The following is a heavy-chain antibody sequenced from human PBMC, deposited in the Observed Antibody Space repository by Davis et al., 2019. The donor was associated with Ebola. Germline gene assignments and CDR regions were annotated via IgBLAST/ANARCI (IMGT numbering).Heavy chain of an antibody. CDR2: INHSGST. CDR1: GGSVSNYY. J-gene: IGHJ4*02. D-gene: IGHD6-13*01. Sequence: SETLSLTCTVSGGSVSNYYWSWIRQPPGKGLEWIGEINHSGSTNYNPSLKSRVTISVDTSKNQFSLKLSSVTAADTAVYYCARAIAAAGSLGFDYWGQGTLVTVSS. V-gene: IGHV4-34*01. CDR3: ARAIAAAGSLGFDY.